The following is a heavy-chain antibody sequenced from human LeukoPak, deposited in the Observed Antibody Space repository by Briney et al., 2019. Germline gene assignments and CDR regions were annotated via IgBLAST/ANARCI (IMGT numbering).Heavy chain of an antibody. D-gene: IGHD4-17*01. V-gene: IGHV3-48*01. Sequence: GGSLRLSCAASGFTFSSYSMNWVRQAPGKGLEWVSYITSSSNTIYYADSVKGRFTISRDNAKNSLYLQMNSLRAEDTAVYYCARVDYGDSYYYFDYWGQGTLVTVSS. CDR2: ITSSSNTI. CDR1: GFTFSSYS. J-gene: IGHJ4*02. CDR3: ARVDYGDSYYYFDY.